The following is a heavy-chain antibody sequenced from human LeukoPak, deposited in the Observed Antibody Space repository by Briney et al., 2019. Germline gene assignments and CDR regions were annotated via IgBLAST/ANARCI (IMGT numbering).Heavy chain of an antibody. CDR3: TRVGYIDEGIDY. V-gene: IGHV3-7*04. CDR1: GFPFSSYW. J-gene: IGHJ4*02. D-gene: IGHD5-24*01. Sequence: GGSLRLSCVTSGFPFSSYWMTWVRQAPGKGLEWVANIKQDGSKKSYVDSVKGRFTISRDNAKNSLYLQMNSLRAEDTAIYYCTRVGYIDEGIDYWGQGTLVTVSS. CDR2: IKQDGSKK.